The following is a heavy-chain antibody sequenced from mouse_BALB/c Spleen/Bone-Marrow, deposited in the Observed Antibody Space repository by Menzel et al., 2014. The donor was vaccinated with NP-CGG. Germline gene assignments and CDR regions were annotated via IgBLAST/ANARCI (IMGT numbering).Heavy chain of an antibody. CDR1: GFTFTDHY. Sequence: EVQRVESGGGLVQPGGFLRLSCATSGFTFTDHYMGWVRQPPGKALEWLGFIRNKANGYTTEYSASVKSRFTISRDNSQSIVYLQMNTLRAEDSATYYCARDYLYYFDYWGQGTTLTVSS. CDR3: ARDYLYYFDY. D-gene: IGHD2-1*01. V-gene: IGHV7-3*02. CDR2: IRNKANGYTT. J-gene: IGHJ2*01.